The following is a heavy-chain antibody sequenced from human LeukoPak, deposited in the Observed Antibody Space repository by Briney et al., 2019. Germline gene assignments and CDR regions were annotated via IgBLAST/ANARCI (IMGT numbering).Heavy chain of an antibody. J-gene: IGHJ3*01. Sequence: SETLSLTCTVSGGSISSRPYCWGWIRQPPGKGLEWLGSFFYSGSTNYKPSLKSRVTISVDTSKNQFSLKLSSVTAADTAVYYCARGAPRGYSYGSVDPWGQGTMVTVSS. V-gene: IGHV4-39*07. D-gene: IGHD5-18*01. CDR3: ARGAPRGYSYGSVDP. CDR1: GGSISSRPYC. CDR2: FFYSGST.